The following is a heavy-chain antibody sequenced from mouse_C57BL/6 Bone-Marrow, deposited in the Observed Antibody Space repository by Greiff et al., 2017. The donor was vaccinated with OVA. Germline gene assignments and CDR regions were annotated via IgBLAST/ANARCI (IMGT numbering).Heavy chain of an antibody. V-gene: IGHV1-82*01. CDR1: GYAFSSSW. J-gene: IGHJ4*01. CDR2: IYPGDGDT. Sequence: QVQLKESGPELVKPGASVKISCKASGYAFSSSWMNWVKQRPGKGLEWIGRIYPGDGDTNYNGKFKGKATLTADKSSSTAYMQLSSLTSEDSAVYFCARRGLTGYAMDYWGQGTSVTVSS. D-gene: IGHD4-1*01. CDR3: ARRGLTGYAMDY.